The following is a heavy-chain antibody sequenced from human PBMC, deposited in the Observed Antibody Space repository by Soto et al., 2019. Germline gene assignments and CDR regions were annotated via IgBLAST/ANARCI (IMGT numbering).Heavy chain of an antibody. D-gene: IGHD3-10*01. J-gene: IGHJ4*02. CDR2: IYHSGST. Sequence: QVQLQESGPGLVKPSGTLSLTCTVSGVPISSSSWWTWVRQPPGKGLEWVGEIYHSGSTNYNPSPKSRVAISVDKSKNQFSLKLTSVTAADTAVYYCAGGFGSGHYDYWGQGTLVTVSS. CDR3: AGGFGSGHYDY. V-gene: IGHV4-4*02. CDR1: GVPISSSSW.